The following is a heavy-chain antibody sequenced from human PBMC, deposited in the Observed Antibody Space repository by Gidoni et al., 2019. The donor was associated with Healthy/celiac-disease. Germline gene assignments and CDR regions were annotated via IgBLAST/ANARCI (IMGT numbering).Heavy chain of an antibody. J-gene: IGHJ4*02. CDR3: ARDVVGAPFDY. Sequence: PGRSLRLSCAASGFTFSSYGMHWVRQAPGKGLEWVAVIWYDGSNKYYADSVKGRFTISRDNSKNTLYLQMNSLRAEDTAVYYCARDVVGAPFDYWGQGTLVTVSS. D-gene: IGHD1-26*01. CDR2: IWYDGSNK. CDR1: GFTFSSYG. V-gene: IGHV3-33*01.